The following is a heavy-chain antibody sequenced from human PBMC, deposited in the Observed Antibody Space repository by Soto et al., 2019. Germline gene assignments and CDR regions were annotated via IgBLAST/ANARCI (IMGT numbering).Heavy chain of an antibody. CDR3: ATGAAYYYDSSGYSLPFVY. V-gene: IGHV3-23*01. CDR2: ISGSGGST. CDR1: GFTFSSYA. Sequence: GGSLRLSCAASGFTFSSYAMSWVRQAPGKGLEWVSAISGSGGSTYYADSVKGRFTISRDNSKNTLYLQMNSLRAEDTAVYYCATGAAYYYDSSGYSLPFVYWGQGTLVTVSS. J-gene: IGHJ4*02. D-gene: IGHD3-22*01.